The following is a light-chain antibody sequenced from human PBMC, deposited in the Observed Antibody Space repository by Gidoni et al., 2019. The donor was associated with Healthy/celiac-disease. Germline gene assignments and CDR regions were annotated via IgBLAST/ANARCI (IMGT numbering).Light chain of an antibody. V-gene: IGLV2-14*01. CDR2: EVS. J-gene: IGLJ1*01. CDR3: SSYTISSTHYV. Sequence: QSALTQPASVSGSPGQSITITCTGTSSDVGGYNYVPWYQQHPGKAPKLMIYEVSNRPSGVSHRFSGSKSGNTASLTISGLQAEDEADYYCSSYTISSTHYVFGTGTKVTVL. CDR1: SSDVGGYNY.